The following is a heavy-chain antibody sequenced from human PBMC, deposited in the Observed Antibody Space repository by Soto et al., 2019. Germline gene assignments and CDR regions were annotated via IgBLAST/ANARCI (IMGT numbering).Heavy chain of an antibody. Sequence: GGSLRLSCVVSGLTFSDYGFHWVRQAPGKGLGWVAAISYDGSFVYYADSVRGRFTISRDNSRNTLDLQMNTLRHEDTAVYYCAKERGRNRNFAMDVWGQGTSVTAP. CDR3: AKERGRNRNFAMDV. CDR2: ISYDGSFV. J-gene: IGHJ6*02. CDR1: GLTFSDYG. V-gene: IGHV3-30*18. D-gene: IGHD1-1*01.